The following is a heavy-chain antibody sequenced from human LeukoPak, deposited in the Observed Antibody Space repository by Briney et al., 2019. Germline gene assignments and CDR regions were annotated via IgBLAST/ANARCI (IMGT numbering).Heavy chain of an antibody. Sequence: PGGSLRLSCAASGFDFSTYAINWVRQAPGKGLEWVSVIFVGTTYYADSVKGRFTISRDNAKNSLYLQMNSLRAEDAAVYYCARDSDYYDSRGYFQHWGQGTLVTVSS. V-gene: IGHV3-69-1*01. CDR2: IFVGTT. J-gene: IGHJ1*01. CDR1: GFDFSTYA. D-gene: IGHD3-22*01. CDR3: ARDSDYYDSRGYFQH.